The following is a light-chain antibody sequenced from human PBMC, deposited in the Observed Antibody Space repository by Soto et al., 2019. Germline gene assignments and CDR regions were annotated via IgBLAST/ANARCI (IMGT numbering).Light chain of an antibody. CDR2: GAS. J-gene: IGKJ1*01. V-gene: IGKV3-15*01. CDR1: QNVTSTY. CDR3: QQYNNWPWT. Sequence: VLTQSPGTLSLSPGERASLSCRASQNVTSTYLAWYQQKPGQAPRLLIHGASTRATGFPARFSGSGSGTDFTLTISSLQSEDFAVYYCQQYNNWPWTFGQGTKVDIK.